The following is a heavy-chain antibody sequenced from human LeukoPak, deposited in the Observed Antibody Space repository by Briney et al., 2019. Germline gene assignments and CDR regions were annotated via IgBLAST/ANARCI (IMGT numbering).Heavy chain of an antibody. CDR3: ASHAILRYFDWHRDY. CDR2: IYTSGST. CDR1: GGSISGDY. Sequence: PSETLSLTCTVSGGSISGDYWSWIRQPAGKGLEWIGRIYTSGSTNYNPSLKSRVTISVDTSKNQFSLKLSSVTAADTAVYYCASHAILRYFDWHRDYWGQGTLVTVSS. V-gene: IGHV4-4*07. D-gene: IGHD3-9*01. J-gene: IGHJ4*02.